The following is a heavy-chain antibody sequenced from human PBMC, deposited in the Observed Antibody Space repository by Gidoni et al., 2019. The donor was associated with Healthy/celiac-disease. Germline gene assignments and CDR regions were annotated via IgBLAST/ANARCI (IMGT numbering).Heavy chain of an antibody. CDR1: GFTFSSYS. V-gene: IGHV3-21*01. CDR2: ISSSSSYI. D-gene: IGHD2-21*02. J-gene: IGHJ5*02. CDR3: ARVTVTATNWFDP. Sequence: EVQLVESGGGLVKPGGSLRLSCAASGFTFSSYSMNWVRQAPGKGLEWVSSISSSSSYIYYADSVKGRFTISRDNAKNSLYLQMNSLRAEDTAVYYCARVTVTATNWFDPWGQGTLVTVSS.